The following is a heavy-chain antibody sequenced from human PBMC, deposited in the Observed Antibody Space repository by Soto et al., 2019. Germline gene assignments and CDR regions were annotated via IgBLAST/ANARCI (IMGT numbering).Heavy chain of an antibody. J-gene: IGHJ4*02. CDR2: INPSGGST. CDR3: ARDSIPGGSGWYVPFYGY. CDR1: GYTFTSYY. D-gene: IGHD6-19*01. V-gene: IGHV1-46*01. Sequence: GASVKVSCKASGYTFTSYYMHWVRQAPGQGLEWMGIINPSGGSTSYAQKFQGRVTMTRDTSTSTVYMELSSLRSEDTAVYYCARDSIPGGSGWYVPFYGYWGQGTLVTVSS.